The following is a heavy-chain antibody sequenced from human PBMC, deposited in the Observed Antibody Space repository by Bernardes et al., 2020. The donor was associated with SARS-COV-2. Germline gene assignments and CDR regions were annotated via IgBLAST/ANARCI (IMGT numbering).Heavy chain of an antibody. V-gene: IGHV3-30*02. J-gene: IGHJ5*02. CDR3: AKGLENVYDYRFDP. CDR2: LRNDGRAY. D-gene: IGHD5-12*01. Sequence: GAALFLSCAASGFNFRKFGLHWVRQAPGPGLEWVAILRNDGRAYDYADSVKGRFTISRDNSKNTLYLQMNSLRAEDTAVYYCAKGLENVYDYRFDPWGQGTLVNVSS. CDR1: GFNFRKFG.